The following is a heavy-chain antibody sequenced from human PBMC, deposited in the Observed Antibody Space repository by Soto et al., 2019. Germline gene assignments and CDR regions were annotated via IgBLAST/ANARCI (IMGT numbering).Heavy chain of an antibody. V-gene: IGHV3-23*01. CDR3: AKDYTVAADPSSVILFDF. CDR2: IIANGGT. J-gene: IGHJ4*02. Sequence: GGSLRLSCAASGFTFNHYAMSWVRQAPGKGLEWVSIIIANGGTFYADSVKGRFTISRDNSKNTVYLQMSSLRVEDTAIYYCAKDYTVAADPSSVILFDFWGQGTLVTVSS. CDR1: GFTFNHYA. D-gene: IGHD2-15*01.